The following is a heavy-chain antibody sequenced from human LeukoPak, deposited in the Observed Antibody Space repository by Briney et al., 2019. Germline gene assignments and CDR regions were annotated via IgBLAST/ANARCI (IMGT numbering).Heavy chain of an antibody. D-gene: IGHD4-17*01. J-gene: IGHJ4*02. Sequence: PGGSLRLSCAASGFTFSSYAMHWVRQAPGKGLEWVAVISYDGSNKYYADSVKGRFTISRDNSKNTLYLQMNSLRAEDTAVYYCASTVTTLFDYWGQGTLVTVSS. CDR1: GFTFSSYA. V-gene: IGHV3-30-3*01. CDR3: ASTVTTLFDY. CDR2: ISYDGSNK.